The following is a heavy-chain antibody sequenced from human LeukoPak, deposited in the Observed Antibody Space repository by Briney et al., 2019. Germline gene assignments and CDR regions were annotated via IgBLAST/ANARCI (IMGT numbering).Heavy chain of an antibody. J-gene: IGHJ5*02. V-gene: IGHV3-20*01. CDR3: ARERYCSSTSCYTAHWFDP. CDR1: GFTFDDYG. Sequence: GGSLRLSCAASGFTFDDYGMSWVRQAPGKGLEWVSGINWNGGSTGYADSVKGRFTISRDNAKNSLYLQMNSLRAEDTALYHCARERYCSSTSCYTAHWFDPWGQGTLVTVSS. D-gene: IGHD2-2*02. CDR2: INWNGGST.